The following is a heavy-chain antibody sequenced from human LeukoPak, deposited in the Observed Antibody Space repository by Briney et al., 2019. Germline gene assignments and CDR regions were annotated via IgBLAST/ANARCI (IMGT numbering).Heavy chain of an antibody. CDR3: ARSSAWYYFDY. CDR2: ISNSGSST. V-gene: IGHV3-23*01. D-gene: IGHD6-13*01. Sequence: PGGSLRLSWVASGFTFSNYDMSWVRQAPGKGLEWASGISNSGSSTDYADSVKGRFTVSRDNSENLVYLQMDSLRAEDTAVYYCARSSAWYYFDYWGQGTLVTVSS. J-gene: IGHJ4*02. CDR1: GFTFSNYD.